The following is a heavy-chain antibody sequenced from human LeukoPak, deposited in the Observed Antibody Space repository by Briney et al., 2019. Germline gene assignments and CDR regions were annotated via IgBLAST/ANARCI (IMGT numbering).Heavy chain of an antibody. CDR2: IYTSGST. CDR3: ARDQGEKSAYYDILTGYYAFDI. D-gene: IGHD3-9*01. J-gene: IGHJ3*02. CDR1: SGSISSGSYY. Sequence: SQTLSLTCTVSSGSISSGSYYWSWIRQPAGKGLEWIGRIYTSGSTNYNPSLKSRVTISVDTSKNQFSLKLSSVTAADTAVYYCARDQGEKSAYYDILTGYYAFDIRGQGTMVTVSS. V-gene: IGHV4-61*02.